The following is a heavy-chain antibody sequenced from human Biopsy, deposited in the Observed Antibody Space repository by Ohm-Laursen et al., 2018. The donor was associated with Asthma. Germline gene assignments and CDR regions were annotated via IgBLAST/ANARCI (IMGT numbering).Heavy chain of an antibody. D-gene: IGHD6-13*01. Sequence: SLRLSCSASGFAFNNSSMTWVRQAPGEGLEWVSVIYSGGSTYYADSVKGRFTISRDSSKNTLFLQMDSLRAEDTAVYYCARQPIAEPGTTFYYYYGMDVWGQGTTVTVSS. CDR3: ARQPIAEPGTTFYYYYGMDV. CDR1: GFAFNNSS. J-gene: IGHJ6*02. V-gene: IGHV3-66*04. CDR2: IYSGGST.